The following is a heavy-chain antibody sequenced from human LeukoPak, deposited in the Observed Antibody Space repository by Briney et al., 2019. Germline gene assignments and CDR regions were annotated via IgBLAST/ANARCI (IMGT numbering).Heavy chain of an antibody. V-gene: IGHV3-9*01. CDR2: ISWNSGSI. CDR1: GFTFDDYA. CDR3: AKGDDMTPSLYYFDY. J-gene: IGHJ4*02. Sequence: PGGSLRLSCAASGFTFDDYAMHWVRQAPGKGLEWVSGISWNSGSIGYADSVKGRFTISRDNAKNSLYLQMNSLRAEDTALYYCAKGDDMTPSLYYFDYWGQGTLVTASS. D-gene: IGHD3-22*01.